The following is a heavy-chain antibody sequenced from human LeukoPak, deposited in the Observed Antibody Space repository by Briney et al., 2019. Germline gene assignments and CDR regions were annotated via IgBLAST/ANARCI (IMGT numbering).Heavy chain of an antibody. J-gene: IGHJ6*03. CDR1: AGSISSSSYY. CDR2: IYYSGST. D-gene: IGHD6-19*01. Sequence: SETMSLTSTVYAGSISSSSYYWGWIRQPPGNGLEWIGRIYYSGSTYYNPSLKSRVAISVDTSKHQFSQKLSSVTAADTAVYYCARAVAGRFYYYYMDVWGKETTVTVSS. V-gene: IGHV4-39*07. CDR3: ARAVAGRFYYYYMDV.